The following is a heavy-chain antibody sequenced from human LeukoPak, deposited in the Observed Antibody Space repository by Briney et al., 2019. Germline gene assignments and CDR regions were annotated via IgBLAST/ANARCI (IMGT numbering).Heavy chain of an antibody. CDR1: GGSISSGDYY. CDR2: IYYSGNT. CDR3: ARDTRWNYPGMDV. V-gene: IGHV4-30-4*01. Sequence: PSETLSLTCTVSGGSISSGDYYWSWIRQPPGKGPEWIGYIYYSGNTYYNPSLKSRVTISVDTSKNQFSLKLSSVTAADTAVYYCARDTRWNYPGMDVWGQGTTVTVSS. J-gene: IGHJ6*02. D-gene: IGHD1-1*01.